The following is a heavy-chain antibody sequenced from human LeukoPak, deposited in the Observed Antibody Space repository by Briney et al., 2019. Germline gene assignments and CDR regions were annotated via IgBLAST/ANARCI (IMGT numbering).Heavy chain of an antibody. CDR1: GFTFSSYA. V-gene: IGHV3-23*01. Sequence: GGSLRLSCAASGFTFSSYAMSWVRQAPGKGLEWVSAISGSGGSTYYADSVKGRFTISRDNSKNTLYLQMNSLRAEDTAVYYCARMGARYCSSTSCYYPYYFDYWGQGTLVTVSS. CDR3: ARMGARYCSSTSCYYPYYFDY. CDR2: ISGSGGST. J-gene: IGHJ4*02. D-gene: IGHD2-2*01.